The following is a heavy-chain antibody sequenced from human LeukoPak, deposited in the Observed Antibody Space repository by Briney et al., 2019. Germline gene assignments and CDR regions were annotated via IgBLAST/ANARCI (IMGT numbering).Heavy chain of an antibody. J-gene: IGHJ4*02. CDR2: TYYRSKWYN. CDR1: GDSVSSNSAA. V-gene: IGHV6-1*01. D-gene: IGHD3-10*01. CDR3: ARDYYGSGGQTKRGFDY. Sequence: SQTLSLTCAISGDSVSSNSAAWNWIRQSPSRGLEWLGRTYYRSKWYNDYAVSVKSRITINPDTSKNQFSLQLNSVTPEDTAVYYCARDYYGSGGQTKRGFDYWGQGTLVTVSS.